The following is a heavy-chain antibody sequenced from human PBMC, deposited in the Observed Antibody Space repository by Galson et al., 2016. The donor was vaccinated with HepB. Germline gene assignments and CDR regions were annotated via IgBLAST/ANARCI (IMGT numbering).Heavy chain of an antibody. V-gene: IGHV3-9*01. CDR3: AKDLSRGSGSYYSRYYYYGVDV. Sequence: SLRLSCATSGFNFDDYAMHWVRQGPGKGLEWVSSVTWNSGSMGYADSVKGRFTISRDNAETSLYLQMNSLRPEDTALYYCAKDLSRGSGSYYSRYYYYGVDVWGRGTTVTVSS. D-gene: IGHD3-10*01. J-gene: IGHJ6*02. CDR2: VTWNSGSM. CDR1: GFNFDDYA.